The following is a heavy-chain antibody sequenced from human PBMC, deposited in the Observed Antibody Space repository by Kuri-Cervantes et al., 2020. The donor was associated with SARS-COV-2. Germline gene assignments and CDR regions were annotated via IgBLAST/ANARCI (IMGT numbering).Heavy chain of an antibody. V-gene: IGHV4-39*01. CDR1: GDSTTSSSYY. Sequence: SETLSLTCTVSGDSTTSSSYYWGWIRQPPGKGLEWIGNIYNSGSTYYNPSLKSRVTISVDTSKKQFSLRLSSVTAADAAVYYCVTSLPRSGWDGEDAFDIWGQGTVVTVSS. CDR3: VTSLPRSGWDGEDAFDI. D-gene: IGHD6-19*01. J-gene: IGHJ3*02. CDR2: IYNSGST.